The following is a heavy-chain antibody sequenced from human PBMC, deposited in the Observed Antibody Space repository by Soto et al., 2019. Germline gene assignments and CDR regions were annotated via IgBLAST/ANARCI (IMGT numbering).Heavy chain of an antibody. D-gene: IGHD6-13*01. Sequence: PSETLSLTCAVYGGSFSGYYWSWIRQPPGKGLEWIGEINHSGSTNYNPSLKSRVTISVDTSKNQFSLKLSSVTAADTAVYYCARGRAVEYSSSWYYFDYWGQGTLVTVSS. CDR2: INHSGST. J-gene: IGHJ4*02. CDR3: ARGRAVEYSSSWYYFDY. V-gene: IGHV4-34*01. CDR1: GGSFSGYY.